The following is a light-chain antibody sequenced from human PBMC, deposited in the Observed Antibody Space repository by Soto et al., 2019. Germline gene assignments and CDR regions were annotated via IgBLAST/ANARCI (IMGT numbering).Light chain of an antibody. J-gene: IGKJ1*01. CDR3: QPYYSYPRT. CDR1: QGISSY. V-gene: IGKV1-8*01. CDR2: AAS. Sequence: AIRMTQSPSSFSASTGDRVTITCRASQGISSYLAWYQQKPGKAPKLLIYAASTLQSGVPSRFSGSGSGKAFTLTISCLQSEDFATYYCQPYYSYPRTFGQGTKVEIK.